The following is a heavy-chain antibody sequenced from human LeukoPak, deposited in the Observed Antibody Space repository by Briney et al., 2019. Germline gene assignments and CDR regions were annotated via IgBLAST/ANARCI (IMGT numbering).Heavy chain of an antibody. D-gene: IGHD2-2*01. CDR3: AKCRGSSTSYAFDI. J-gene: IGHJ3*02. CDR2: ISWNSGSI. Sequence: GGSLRLSCAASGFTFDDDAMHWVRQAPGKGLEWVSGISWNSGSIGYADSVKGRFTISRDNAKNSLYLQMNSLRAEDTALYYCAKCRGSSTSYAFDIWGQGTMVTVSS. V-gene: IGHV3-9*01. CDR1: GFTFDDDA.